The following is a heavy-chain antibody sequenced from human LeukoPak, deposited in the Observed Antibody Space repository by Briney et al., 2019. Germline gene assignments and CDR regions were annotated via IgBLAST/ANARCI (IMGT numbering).Heavy chain of an antibody. Sequence: GGSLRLSCAASGFTFSSYAMSWVRQAPGKGLEWVSAISGSGGSTYYADSVKGRFTISRDNSKNTLYLQMNSLRAEDTAVYYCAKDQAPYCSSTSCYTLLWGYYYGMDVWGQGTTVTVSS. CDR1: GFTFSSYA. D-gene: IGHD2-2*02. CDR3: AKDQAPYCSSTSCYTLLWGYYYGMDV. V-gene: IGHV3-23*01. J-gene: IGHJ6*02. CDR2: ISGSGGST.